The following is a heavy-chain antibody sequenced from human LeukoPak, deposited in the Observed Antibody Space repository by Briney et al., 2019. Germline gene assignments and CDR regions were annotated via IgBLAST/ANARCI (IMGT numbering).Heavy chain of an antibody. CDR3: ARDTIDYYGSGRMRFDP. CDR1: GGTFSSYA. D-gene: IGHD3-10*01. CDR2: IIPIFGTA. Sequence: GASVKVSCKASGGTFSSYAISWVRQAPGQGLEWMGGIIPIFGTANYAQKFQGRVTITADESTSTAYMELSSLRSEDTAVDYCARDTIDYYGSGRMRFDPWGQGTLVTVSS. V-gene: IGHV1-69*01. J-gene: IGHJ5*02.